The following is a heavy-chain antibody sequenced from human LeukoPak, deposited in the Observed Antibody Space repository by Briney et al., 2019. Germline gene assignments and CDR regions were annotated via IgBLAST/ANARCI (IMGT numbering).Heavy chain of an antibody. CDR3: AKDLESSALWFGGFDY. CDR2: ISSSSSTI. V-gene: IGHV3-48*01. D-gene: IGHD3-10*01. CDR1: GFTFSSYS. J-gene: IGHJ4*02. Sequence: PGGSLRLSCAASGFTFSSYSMNWVRQAPGKGLEWVSYISSSSSTIYYADSVKGRFTISRDNAKNSLYLQMNSLRAEDTALYYCAKDLESSALWFGGFDYWGQGTLVTVSS.